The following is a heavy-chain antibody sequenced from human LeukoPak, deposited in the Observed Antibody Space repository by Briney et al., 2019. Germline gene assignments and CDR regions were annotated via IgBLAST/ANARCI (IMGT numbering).Heavy chain of an antibody. CDR3: ARVLPSDVTVTTH. D-gene: IGHD4-17*01. J-gene: IGHJ4*02. V-gene: IGHV1-69*13. CDR1: GGTFSSYA. CDR2: IIPIFGTA. Sequence: SVKVSCKASGGTFSSYAISWVRQAPGQGLEWMGGIIPIFGTANYAQKFQGRVTITADESMSTAYMELSSLRSEDTAVYYCARVLPSDVTVTTHWGQGTLVTVSS.